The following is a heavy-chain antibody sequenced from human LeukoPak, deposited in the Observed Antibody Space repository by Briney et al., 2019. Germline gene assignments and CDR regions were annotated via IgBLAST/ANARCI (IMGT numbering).Heavy chain of an antibody. CDR2: IGNTET. Sequence: GGSLRLSCAASGFTFDTYAMSWVRQAPGKGLEWVSTIGNTETYYADSVKGRFTISRDNRQNTVYLQMTSLRAEDTAVYFCAKDAIRGNGIYDAFDIWGQGTRVTVSS. CDR1: GFTFDTYA. J-gene: IGHJ3*02. CDR3: AKDAIRGNGIYDAFDI. D-gene: IGHD3-10*01. V-gene: IGHV3-23*01.